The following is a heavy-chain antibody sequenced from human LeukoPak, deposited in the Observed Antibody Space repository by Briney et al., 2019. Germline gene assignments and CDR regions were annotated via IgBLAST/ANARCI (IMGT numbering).Heavy chain of an antibody. J-gene: IGHJ6*03. CDR1: GFTFSSYW. CDR3: ARVRQSPQIQLYYYYMDV. V-gene: IGHV3-48*04. D-gene: IGHD1-1*01. Sequence: QSGGSLRLSCAASGFTFSSYWMSWVRQAPGKGLEWVSYISSSGSTIYYADSVKGRFTVSRDNAKNSVYLQMNSLRAEDTAVYYYARVRQSPQIQLYYYYMDVWGKGTTVTVSS. CDR2: ISSSGSTI.